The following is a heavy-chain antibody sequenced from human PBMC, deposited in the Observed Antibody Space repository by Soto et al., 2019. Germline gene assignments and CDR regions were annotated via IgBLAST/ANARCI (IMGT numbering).Heavy chain of an antibody. CDR2: ISFDGANK. D-gene: IGHD3-22*01. CDR1: GFTFRNYA. J-gene: IGHJ4*02. Sequence: QVQLVESGGGVVQPGMSLRLSCAVSGFTFRNYAMHWVRQAPGTGMEWMAVISFDGANKFYADSVKGRFTISRDDSKNTMYVEMNSLRADDTAVYYGARDEDESSGRNSGFDYWGQGTLVTVSS. CDR3: ARDEDESSGRNSGFDY. V-gene: IGHV3-30-3*01.